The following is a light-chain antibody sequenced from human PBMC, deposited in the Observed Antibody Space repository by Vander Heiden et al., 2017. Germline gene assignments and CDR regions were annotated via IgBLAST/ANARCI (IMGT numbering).Light chain of an antibody. CDR2: DAS. CDR1: QDISNY. Sequence: DSQMTQSPSSLSASVGDRVTITCQASQDISNYLNWYQQKPGKAPKLLIYDASNLETGVPSTFSGSGSGTDFTFTISSLQPEDIATYYCLQYDNLPYTFGQGTKLEIK. V-gene: IGKV1-33*01. J-gene: IGKJ2*01. CDR3: LQYDNLPYT.